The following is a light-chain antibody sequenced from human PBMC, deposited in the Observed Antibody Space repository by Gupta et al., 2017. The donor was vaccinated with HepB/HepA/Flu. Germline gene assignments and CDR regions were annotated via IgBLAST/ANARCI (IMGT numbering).Light chain of an antibody. CDR3: RQTLDSPYT. CDR2: VAS. CDR1: RTLLHNDGYHF. J-gene: IGKJ2*01. Sequence: DIVMTQSPLSLAVTPGEPASISCRSSRTLLHNDGYHFLNWYLQKPGQSPHLLIYVASSRASGVPDRFNGSGSGTDFTLHIARVEAEDVGVYCCRQTLDSPYTFGQGTKLKI. V-gene: IGKV2-28*01.